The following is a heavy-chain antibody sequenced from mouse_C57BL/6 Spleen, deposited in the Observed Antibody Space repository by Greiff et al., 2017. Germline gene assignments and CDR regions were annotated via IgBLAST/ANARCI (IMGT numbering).Heavy chain of an antibody. CDR2: INPYNGGT. Sequence: VQLQQSGPVLVKPGASVKMSCKASGYTFTDYYMNWVKQSHGKSLEWIGVINPYNGGTSYNQKFKGKATLTVDKSSSTAYMELNSLTSEDSAVYYCARFLITTVMDYWGQGTSVTVSS. J-gene: IGHJ4*01. D-gene: IGHD1-1*01. V-gene: IGHV1-19*01. CDR1: GYTFTDYY. CDR3: ARFLITTVMDY.